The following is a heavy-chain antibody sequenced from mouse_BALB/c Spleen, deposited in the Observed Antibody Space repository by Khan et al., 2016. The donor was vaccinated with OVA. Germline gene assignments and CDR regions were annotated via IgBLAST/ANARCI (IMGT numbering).Heavy chain of an antibody. CDR2: INPSNGRT. D-gene: IGHD6-1*01. J-gene: IGHJ2*01. Sequence: VQLQQSGAELVKPGTSVKLSCKASGYTFTSYWMHWMKQRPGQGLEWIGEINPSNGRTNYNEKFKSKATLTVDKSSSTAYMQLSSPTSEDSAVYYCARVITRDYWGQGTTLTVSS. V-gene: IGHV1S81*02. CDR3: ARVITRDY. CDR1: GYTFTSYW.